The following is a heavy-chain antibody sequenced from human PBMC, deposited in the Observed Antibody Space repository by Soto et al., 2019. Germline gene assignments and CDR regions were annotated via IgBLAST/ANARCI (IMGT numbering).Heavy chain of an antibody. V-gene: IGHV3-48*03. CDR1: GFTFSTYE. CDR2: ISASGSST. CDR3: AKFGLAGQCVVWWLDA. D-gene: IGHD6-19*01. J-gene: IGHJ5*02. Sequence: EVSLEQSGGGLVQPGGSLRLSCAASGFTFSTYEMNWVRQAPGKGLEWISYISASGSSTYYADSVKGRFTISRENAKNSLFLQMNRLRVEDTAVYYCAKFGLAGQCVVWWLDAWGQGSQVTVSS.